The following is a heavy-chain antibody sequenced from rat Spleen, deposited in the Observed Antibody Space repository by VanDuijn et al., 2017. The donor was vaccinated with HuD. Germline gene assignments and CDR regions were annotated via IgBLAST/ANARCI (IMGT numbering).Heavy chain of an antibody. CDR1: GFTFSDYN. CDR2: ISPNDGNS. Sequence: EVQLVESGGGLVQPGRSLKLSCAAAGFTFSDYNMAWVRQAPKQGLEWVATISPNDGNSYLRDSVKGRFTISRDIAKNTLYLQMNSLRSEDTATYYCTRKAVAAIPYYFDYWGQGVMVTVSS. CDR3: TRKAVAAIPYYFDY. V-gene: IGHV5S23*01. D-gene: IGHD1-2*01. J-gene: IGHJ2*01.